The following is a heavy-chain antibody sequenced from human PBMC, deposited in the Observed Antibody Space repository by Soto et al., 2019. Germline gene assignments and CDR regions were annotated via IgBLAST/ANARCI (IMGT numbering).Heavy chain of an antibody. CDR2: ISSSGSTI. CDR1: GFTFSSYE. V-gene: IGHV3-48*03. CDR3: ASNDAFDI. Sequence: AGGSLRLSCEASGFTFSSYEMNWVRKAPGKGLEWVSYISSSGSTIYYADSMKGRFTISRDNTKNSLYLQMNSLRAEDTAVYHCASNDAFDIWGQGTMVTVSS. J-gene: IGHJ3*02.